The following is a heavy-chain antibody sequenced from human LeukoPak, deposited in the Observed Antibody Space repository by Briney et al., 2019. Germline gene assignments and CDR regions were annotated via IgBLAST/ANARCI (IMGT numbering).Heavy chain of an antibody. V-gene: IGHV6-1*01. D-gene: IGHD6-13*01. CDR3: ARDYAAAGIEGWMGAIGFDY. CDR1: GDSVSSNSAA. CDR2: TYYRSKWYN. Sequence: SQTLSLTCAISGDSVSSNSAAWNWIRQSPSRGLEWLGRTYYRSKWYNDYAVSVKSRITINPDTSKNQFSLQLNSVTPEDTAVYYCARDYAAAGIEGWMGAIGFDYWGQGTLVTVSS. J-gene: IGHJ4*02.